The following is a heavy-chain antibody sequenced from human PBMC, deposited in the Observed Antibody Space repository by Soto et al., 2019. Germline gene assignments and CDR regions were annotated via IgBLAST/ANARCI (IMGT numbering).Heavy chain of an antibody. V-gene: IGHV3-21*01. D-gene: IGHD3-3*01. CDR3: ARALGGYDFWSGYYLDHYYYYGMDV. CDR2: ISSSSSYM. CDR1: GYTFTTYD. J-gene: IGHJ6*02. Sequence: CCKASGYTFTTYDINWVRQAPGKGLEWVSSISSSSSYMYYADSVKGRFTISRDNAKNLLYLQMNSLRAEDTAVYYCARALGGYDFWSGYYLDHYYYYGMDVWGQGTTVTVSS.